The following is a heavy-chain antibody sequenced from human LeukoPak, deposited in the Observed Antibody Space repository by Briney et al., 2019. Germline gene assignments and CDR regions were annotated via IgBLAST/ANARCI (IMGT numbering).Heavy chain of an antibody. CDR2: ISRSDGTT. Sequence: PGASLRLSCAASGFTFSSYEMNWVRQDPGKGLECVSYISRSDGTTNYADSVKGRFTVSRNNAKNSLYLQINSLRAEDTAVYYCARVRADYYYGIRMDVWGQGTTVTVSS. V-gene: IGHV3-48*03. J-gene: IGHJ6*02. CDR1: GFTFSSYE. CDR3: ARVRADYYYGIRMDV. D-gene: IGHD4-17*01.